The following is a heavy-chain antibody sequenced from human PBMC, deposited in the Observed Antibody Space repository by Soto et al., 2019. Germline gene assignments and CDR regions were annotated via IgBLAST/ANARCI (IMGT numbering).Heavy chain of an antibody. V-gene: IGHV4-31*03. CDR3: ARVLWTPDYHYYMDV. J-gene: IGHJ6*03. D-gene: IGHD2-21*01. CDR1: GGSISSGGYY. Sequence: QVQLQESGPGLVKPSQTLSLTCPVSGGSISSGGYYWSWIRQHPGKGLEWIGYIYYIGSTNYNPSLKSRVTISVDTSKSQFSLKLSSVTAADTAVYYCARVLWTPDYHYYMDVWGKGTTVTVSS. CDR2: IYYIGST.